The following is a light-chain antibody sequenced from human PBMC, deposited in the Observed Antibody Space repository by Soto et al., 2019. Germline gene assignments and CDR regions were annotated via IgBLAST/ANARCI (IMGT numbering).Light chain of an antibody. Sequence: EIVFTQSPSSLSVSPGERATLSCRANQSISSYLAWYQQKPGQAPRLLIYGATTRATGIPARFSGSGSGTDFTLTISILQSEDFAVYCWQMYNYWLGTFGGGTKVDIK. CDR2: GAT. V-gene: IGKV3-15*01. CDR1: QSISSY. J-gene: IGKJ4*01. CDR3: QMYNYWLGT.